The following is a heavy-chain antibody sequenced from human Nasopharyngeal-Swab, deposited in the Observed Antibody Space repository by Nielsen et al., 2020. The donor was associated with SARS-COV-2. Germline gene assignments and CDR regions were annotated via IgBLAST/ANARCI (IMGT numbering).Heavy chain of an antibody. CDR2: ISSNGGST. CDR3: ARIPSTLPDY. J-gene: IGHJ4*02. D-gene: IGHD5/OR15-5a*01. CDR1: GFTFSSYA. V-gene: IGHV3-64*04. Sequence: GESLKISCSASGFTFSSYAMHWVRQAPGKGLEYVSAISSNGGSTYYADSVKGRFTISRDNAKNSLYLQMNSLRAEDTAVYYCARIPSTLPDYWGQGTLVTVSS.